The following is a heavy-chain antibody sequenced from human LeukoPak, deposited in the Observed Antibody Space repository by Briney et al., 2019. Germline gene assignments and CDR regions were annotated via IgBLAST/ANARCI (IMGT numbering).Heavy chain of an antibody. D-gene: IGHD2-2*01. CDR1: GGSISSYY. J-gene: IGHJ3*02. CDR3: ARLIPASGHDAFDI. V-gene: IGHV4-59*01. Sequence: SVTLSLTCTVSGGSISSYYWSWIRQPPGKGLEWIGYIYYSGSTNYNPSLKSRVTISVDTSKNQFSLKLSSVTAADTAVYYCARLIPASGHDAFDIWGQGTMVTVSS. CDR2: IYYSGST.